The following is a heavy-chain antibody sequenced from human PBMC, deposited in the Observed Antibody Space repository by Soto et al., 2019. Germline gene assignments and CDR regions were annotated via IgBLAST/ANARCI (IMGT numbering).Heavy chain of an antibody. J-gene: IGHJ4*02. CDR2: ISAYNGNT. CDR3: AREVGGSYYYDSSGLDY. D-gene: IGHD3-22*01. V-gene: IGHV1-18*01. Sequence: QVQLVQSGAEVKKPGASVKVSCKASGYTFTSYGISWVRQAPGQGLEWMGWISAYNGNTHYAQKLQGRVTMATDTSTSTAYMELRSLRSDDTAVYYCAREVGGSYYYDSSGLDYWGQGTLVTVSS. CDR1: GYTFTSYG.